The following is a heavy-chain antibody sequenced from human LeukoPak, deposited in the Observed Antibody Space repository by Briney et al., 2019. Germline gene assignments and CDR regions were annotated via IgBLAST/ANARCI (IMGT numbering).Heavy chain of an antibody. D-gene: IGHD3-10*01. J-gene: IGHJ4*02. CDR2: IYPGDSDT. CDR1: GYSFTSYW. Sequence: GESLKISCKGSGYSFTSYWIGWVRQMPGKGLEWMGIIYPGDSDTRYSPSFQGQVTISADKSISTAYLQWSSLKASDTAMYYCARRQWFEELFPDGADYWGQGTLVTVSS. V-gene: IGHV5-51*01. CDR3: ARRQWFEELFPDGADY.